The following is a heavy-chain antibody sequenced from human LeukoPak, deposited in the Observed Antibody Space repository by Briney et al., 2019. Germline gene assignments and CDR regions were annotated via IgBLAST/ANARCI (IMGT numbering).Heavy chain of an antibody. CDR1: GGSISSYY. D-gene: IGHD6-13*01. CDR2: IYTSGST. J-gene: IGHJ4*02. CDR3: AREGYSSSWYYFDY. Sequence: SETLSLTCTVSGGSISSYYWSWIRQPAGEGLEWIWRIYTSGSTNYNPSLKSRVTISVDKSKNQFSLKLSSVTAADTAVYYCAREGYSSSWYYFDYWGQGTLVTVSS. V-gene: IGHV4-4*07.